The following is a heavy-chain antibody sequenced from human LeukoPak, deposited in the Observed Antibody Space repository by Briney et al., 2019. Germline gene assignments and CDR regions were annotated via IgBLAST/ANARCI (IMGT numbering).Heavy chain of an antibody. D-gene: IGHD5-12*01. Sequence: SETLSLTCTVSGGSISSYYWSWIRQPPGKGLEWIGYIYYSGSTNYNPSPKSRVTISVDTSKNQFSLKLSSVTAADTAVYYCARVLVGEWLVDYWGQGTLVTVSS. CDR2: IYYSGST. CDR1: GGSISSYY. CDR3: ARVLVGEWLVDY. J-gene: IGHJ4*02. V-gene: IGHV4-59*01.